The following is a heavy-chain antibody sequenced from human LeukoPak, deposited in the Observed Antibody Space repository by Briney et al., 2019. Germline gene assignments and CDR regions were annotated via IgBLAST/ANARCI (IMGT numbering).Heavy chain of an antibody. V-gene: IGHV1-18*01. CDR1: GYTFSNYG. Sequence: ASVKVSCKASGYTFSNYGLNWVRQAPGQGLEWVGRIAAYSGDTHYAEKFQGRVTLSTDTSTSTAYMELRSLRSDDTAVYYCAREGLGELTLDCWGQGTLVTVSS. CDR2: IAAYSGDT. D-gene: IGHD3-16*01. CDR3: AREGLGELTLDC. J-gene: IGHJ4*02.